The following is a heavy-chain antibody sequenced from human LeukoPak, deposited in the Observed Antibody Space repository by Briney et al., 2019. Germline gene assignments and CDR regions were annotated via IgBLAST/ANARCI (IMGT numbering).Heavy chain of an antibody. CDR1: GLTFSNYA. J-gene: IGHJ6*02. Sequence: GGSLRLSCAASGLTFSNYAMYWVRQAPGKGLEWLAGITSDGNKKFHSDYVKGRFTISRDNFRNTLYLQMNSLRLEDTAVYYCARGNSVTRYFCALDVWGQGTTVTVSS. CDR2: ITSDGNKK. V-gene: IGHV3-30-3*01. D-gene: IGHD4-23*01. CDR3: ARGNSVTRYFCALDV.